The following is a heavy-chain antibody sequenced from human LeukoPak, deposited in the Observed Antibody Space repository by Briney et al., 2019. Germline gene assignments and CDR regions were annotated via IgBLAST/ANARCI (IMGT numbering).Heavy chain of an antibody. Sequence: GGSLRLSCAASGFTFSSYAVSWVRQAPGKGLEWVSALTGSGATTNYADSVKGRFTISRDISKNTLFLQMSSLRAEDTAVYYCAKEDIVSTMGNFDYWGQGTLVTVSS. CDR3: AKEDIVSTMGNFDY. D-gene: IGHD5/OR15-5a*01. CDR2: LTGSGATT. CDR1: GFTFSSYA. V-gene: IGHV3-23*01. J-gene: IGHJ4*02.